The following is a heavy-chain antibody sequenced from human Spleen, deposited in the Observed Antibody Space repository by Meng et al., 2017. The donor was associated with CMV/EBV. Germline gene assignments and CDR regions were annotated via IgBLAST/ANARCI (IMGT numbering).Heavy chain of an antibody. Sequence: GESLKISCAASGFPFSTYGMHWVRQAPGQGLEWVAVIWYDGSHTQYADSVKGRFTISRDNSQRSLYLQMNSLRAEDTAVYFCAKGPYCTTSSCHGGMAFDIWGRGTMVAVSS. D-gene: IGHD2-8*01. CDR3: AKGPYCTTSSCHGGMAFDI. V-gene: IGHV3-33*06. CDR2: IWYDGSHT. J-gene: IGHJ3*02. CDR1: GFPFSTYG.